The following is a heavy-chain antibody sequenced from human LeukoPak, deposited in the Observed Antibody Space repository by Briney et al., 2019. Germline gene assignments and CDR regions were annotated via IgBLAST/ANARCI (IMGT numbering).Heavy chain of an antibody. V-gene: IGHV3-23*01. Sequence: GSLRLSCSASGFTFSSYALSWVRQAPGKGLEWVSGFRGSGGSTYYAASVKGRFTISRDNSKNTLYLQMNSLRAEDTAVYYCAKDPNIAAAGTFDYWGQGTLVTVST. CDR1: GFTFSSYA. D-gene: IGHD6-13*01. CDR3: AKDPNIAAAGTFDY. CDR2: FRGSGGST. J-gene: IGHJ4*02.